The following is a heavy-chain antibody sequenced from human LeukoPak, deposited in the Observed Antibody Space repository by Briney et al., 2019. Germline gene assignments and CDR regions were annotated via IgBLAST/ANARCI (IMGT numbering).Heavy chain of an antibody. J-gene: IGHJ4*02. D-gene: IGHD4-17*01. V-gene: IGHV3-30*18. Sequence: PGRSLRLSCAASGFTFSSYGMHWVRQAPGKGLEAVAVISYDGSNKYYADSVKGRFTISRDNSKNTLYLQMNSLRAEDTAVYYCAKDQDRGDYGFDYWGQGTLVTVSS. CDR2: ISYDGSNK. CDR1: GFTFSSYG. CDR3: AKDQDRGDYGFDY.